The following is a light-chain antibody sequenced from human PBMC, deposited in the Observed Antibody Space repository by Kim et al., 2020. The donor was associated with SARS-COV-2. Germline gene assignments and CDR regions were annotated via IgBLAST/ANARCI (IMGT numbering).Light chain of an antibody. CDR3: QQYGSSPAS. CDR1: QSVSSSY. CDR2: GAS. J-gene: IGKJ4*01. V-gene: IGKV3-20*01. Sequence: ETVLTQSPGTLSLSPGERATLSCRASQSVSSSYLAWYQQTPGQAPRLLIYGASSRATGIPDRFSGSGSGTDFTLTISRLEPEDFAVYYCQQYGSSPASFGGGTTVDIK.